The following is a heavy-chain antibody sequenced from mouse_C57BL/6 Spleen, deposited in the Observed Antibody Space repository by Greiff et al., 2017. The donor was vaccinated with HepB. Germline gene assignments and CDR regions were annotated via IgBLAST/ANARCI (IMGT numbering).Heavy chain of an antibody. CDR3: AREEMGYDYDNYFDY. D-gene: IGHD2-4*01. CDR1: GISITTGNYR. Sequence: EVKLMESGPGLVKPSQTVFLTCTVTGISITTGNYRWSWIRQFPGNKLEWIGYIYYSGTITYNPSLTSRTTITRDTPKNQFFLEMNSLTAEDTATYYCAREEMGYDYDNYFDYWGQGTTLTVSS. J-gene: IGHJ2*01. CDR2: IYYSGTI. V-gene: IGHV3-5*01.